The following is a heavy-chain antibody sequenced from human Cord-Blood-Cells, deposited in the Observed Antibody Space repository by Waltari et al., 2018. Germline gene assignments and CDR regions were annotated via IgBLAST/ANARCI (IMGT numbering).Heavy chain of an antibody. Sequence: QVQLVQSGAEVKKPGSSVKVSCKASGGTFSSYAISWVRQAPGQGLEWVGGISPVCGTANYPEKFQDRCTITADESTSTTYMGLSSLRSEDTAVDYCARDRGRREREGDYFDYWGQGTLVTVSS. CDR2: ISPVCGTA. J-gene: IGHJ4*02. D-gene: IGHD3-10*01. V-gene: IGHV1-69*01. CDR1: GGTFSSYA. CDR3: ARDRGRREREGDYFDY.